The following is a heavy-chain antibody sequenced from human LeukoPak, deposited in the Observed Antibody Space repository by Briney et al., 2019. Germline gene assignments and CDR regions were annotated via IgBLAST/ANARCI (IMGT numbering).Heavy chain of an antibody. Sequence: SETLSLTCTVSGGSISSGSYYWGWIRQPAGKGLEWIGRMYTSGSTNYNPSLKSRVTISADTSKNQFSLKLSSVTAADTAVYYCARVFRAGGFGAFDIWGQGTMVTVSS. J-gene: IGHJ3*02. CDR1: GGSISSGSYY. D-gene: IGHD3-10*01. CDR3: ARVFRAGGFGAFDI. V-gene: IGHV4-61*02. CDR2: MYTSGST.